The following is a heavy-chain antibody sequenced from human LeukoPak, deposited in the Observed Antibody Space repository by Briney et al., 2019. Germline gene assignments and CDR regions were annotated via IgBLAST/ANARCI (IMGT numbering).Heavy chain of an antibody. J-gene: IGHJ3*02. CDR3: ARDPYFTLPSGAFDI. V-gene: IGHV1-8*03. Sequence: EASVKVSCKASGYTFTSYDINWERQATGQGLEWMGWMNPNSGNTGYAQKFQGRVTITRNTSISTAYMELSSLRSEDTAVYYCARDPYFTLPSGAFDIWGQGTMVTVSS. D-gene: IGHD3-3*01. CDR1: GYTFTSYD. CDR2: MNPNSGNT.